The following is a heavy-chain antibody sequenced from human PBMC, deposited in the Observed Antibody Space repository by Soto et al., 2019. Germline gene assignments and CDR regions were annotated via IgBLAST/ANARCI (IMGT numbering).Heavy chain of an antibody. Sequence: PSETLSLTCTVSGDSISSGGYYWSWIRQHPGKGLEWIGYIFYTGTTYYNPSLKSRVSISVDTSKNHFSLKLTSVTAAYTAVYFCASGGGYQGTYFDYWGQGTLVTVSS. CDR2: IFYTGTT. J-gene: IGHJ4*01. D-gene: IGHD3-22*01. CDR3: ASGGGYQGTYFDY. V-gene: IGHV4-31*03. CDR1: GDSISSGGYY.